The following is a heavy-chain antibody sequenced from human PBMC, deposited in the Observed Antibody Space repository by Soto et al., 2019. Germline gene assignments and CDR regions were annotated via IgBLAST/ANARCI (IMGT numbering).Heavy chain of an antibody. CDR2: ISWNSGSI. Sequence: GGALRLSCAASGFTFDDYAMHWVRQAPGKGLEWVSGISWNSGSIGYADSVKGRFTISRDNAKNSLYLQMNSLRAEDTALYYCAKDMWPQEVYSSGWYAIDYWGQGTLVTVSS. CDR3: AKDMWPQEVYSSGWYAIDY. J-gene: IGHJ4*02. V-gene: IGHV3-9*01. CDR1: GFTFDDYA. D-gene: IGHD6-19*01.